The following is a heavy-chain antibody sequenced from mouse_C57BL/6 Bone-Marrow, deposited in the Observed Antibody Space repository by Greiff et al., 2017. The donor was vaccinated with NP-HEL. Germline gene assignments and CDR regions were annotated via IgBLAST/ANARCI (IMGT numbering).Heavy chain of an antibody. CDR3: ARDVPFYDYDTGFDY. V-gene: IGHV5-16*01. CDR1: GFTFSDYY. J-gene: IGHJ2*01. CDR2: INYDGSST. Sequence: EVMLVESEGGLVQPGSSMKLSCTASGFTFSDYYMAWVRQVPEKGLEWVANINYDGSSTYYLDSLKSRFIISRDNAKNILYLQMSSLKSEDTATYYCARDVPFYDYDTGFDYWGQGTTLTVSS. D-gene: IGHD2-4*01.